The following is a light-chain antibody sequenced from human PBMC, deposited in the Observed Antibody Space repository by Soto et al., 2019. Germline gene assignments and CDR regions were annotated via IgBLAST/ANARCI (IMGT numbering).Light chain of an antibody. CDR2: DAS. Sequence: EIVLTQSPATLSLSPGERATLSCRASQSVSSYLAWYQQKPGQAPRLLIYDASNRATGIPARFSGSGSGTDFALTISGLEPEDFAVYYCQRRSNWPPWTFGQGTKVEIK. J-gene: IGKJ1*01. V-gene: IGKV3-11*01. CDR1: QSVSSY. CDR3: QRRSNWPPWT.